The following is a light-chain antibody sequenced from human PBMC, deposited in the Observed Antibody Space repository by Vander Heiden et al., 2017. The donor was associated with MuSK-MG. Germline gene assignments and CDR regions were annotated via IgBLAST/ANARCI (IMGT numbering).Light chain of an antibody. CDR3: QVWDSSSDSVI. CDR1: NIGGKS. V-gene: IGLV3-21*04. Sequence: YVLTQPPSVSVAPGQTPRLTCGGDNIGGKSVHWYQQKPGQAPVLVMYYDIDRPSGIPERFSGSNSGNTATLTISRVEDGDEADYYCQVWDSSSDSVIFGGGTKLTVL. CDR2: YDI. J-gene: IGLJ2*01.